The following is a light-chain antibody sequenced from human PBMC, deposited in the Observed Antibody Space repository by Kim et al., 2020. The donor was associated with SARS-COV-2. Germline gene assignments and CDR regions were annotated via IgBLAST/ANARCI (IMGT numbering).Light chain of an antibody. V-gene: IGLV2-11*01. CDR1: SSDVGGYNY. CDR3: CSHAGSYPHWV. Sequence: QSALTQPRSVSGSPGQSVTISCTGTSSDVGGYNYVSWYQQHPGKAPKLMIHDVSKRPSGVPDRFSGSKSGNTASLTISGLQAEDEADYYCCSHAGSYPHWVFGGGTQLTVL. J-gene: IGLJ3*02. CDR2: DVS.